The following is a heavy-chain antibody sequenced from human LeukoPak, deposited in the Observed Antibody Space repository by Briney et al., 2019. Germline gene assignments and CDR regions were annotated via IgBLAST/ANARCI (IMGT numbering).Heavy chain of an antibody. CDR1: GFTFSSYW. CDR3: ARAGYCSSTSCHYYYYYMDV. CDR2: IKQDGSEK. D-gene: IGHD2-2*01. V-gene: IGHV3-7*01. Sequence: GGSLRPSCAASGFTFSSYWMSWVRQAPGKGLEWVANIKQDGSEKYYVDSVKGRFTISRDSAKNSLYLQMNSLRAEDTAVYYCARAGYCSSTSCHYYYYYMDVWGKGTTVTVSS. J-gene: IGHJ6*03.